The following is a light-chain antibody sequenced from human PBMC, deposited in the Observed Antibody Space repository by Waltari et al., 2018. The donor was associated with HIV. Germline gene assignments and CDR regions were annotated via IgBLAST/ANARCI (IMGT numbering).Light chain of an antibody. V-gene: IGLV3-25*03. Sequence: SFELTQPPSVSVSPGQTARNPCPGDALSKQLTFWYQKKPAQAPVLVIYKDTERPSGIPERFSGSTSGTTATLTISGVQAEDEADYYCQSTNVVRVFGGGTKLTVL. CDR1: ALSKQL. CDR2: KDT. CDR3: QSTNVVRV. J-gene: IGLJ3*02.